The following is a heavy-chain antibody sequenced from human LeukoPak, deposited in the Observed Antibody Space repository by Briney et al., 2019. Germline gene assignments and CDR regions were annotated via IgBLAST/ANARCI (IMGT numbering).Heavy chain of an antibody. CDR2: INHSGST. J-gene: IGHJ4*02. V-gene: IGHV4-34*01. Sequence: PSETLSLTCAVYGGSFSGYYWSWIRQPPGKGLEWIGEINHSGSTYYNPSLKSRVTISVDTSKNQFSLKLSSVTAADTAVYYCATILWFGEAYFDYWGQGTLVTVSS. D-gene: IGHD3-10*01. CDR3: ATILWFGEAYFDY. CDR1: GGSFSGYY.